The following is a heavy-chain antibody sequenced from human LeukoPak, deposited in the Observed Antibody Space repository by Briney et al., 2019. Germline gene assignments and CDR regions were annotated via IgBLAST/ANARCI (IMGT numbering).Heavy chain of an antibody. J-gene: IGHJ4*02. CDR1: GGSISDYY. V-gene: IGHV4-59*08. CDR3: ARLRGVAYFDY. CDR2: IYYSGNT. D-gene: IGHD2-15*01. Sequence: SETLSLTCTVSGGSISDYYGSWIRQPPGKGLEWIGYIYYSGNTNYNPSLRSRVTISVDTSKNQFSLKLSSVTAADTAVYYCARLRGVAYFDYWGQGTLVTVSS.